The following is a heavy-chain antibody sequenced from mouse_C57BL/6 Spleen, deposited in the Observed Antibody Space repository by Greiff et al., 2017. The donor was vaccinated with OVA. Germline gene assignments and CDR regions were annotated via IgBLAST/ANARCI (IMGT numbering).Heavy chain of an antibody. CDR2: IHPNSGST. CDR3: AREGGITSYAMDY. J-gene: IGHJ4*01. Sequence: QVQLKQPGAELVKPGASVKLSCKASGYTFTSYWMHWVKQRPGQGLEWIGMIHPNSGSTNYNEKFKSKATLTVDKSSSTAYMQLSSLTSEDSAVYYCAREGGITSYAMDYWGQGTSVTVSS. V-gene: IGHV1-64*01. CDR1: GYTFTSYW. D-gene: IGHD1-1*01.